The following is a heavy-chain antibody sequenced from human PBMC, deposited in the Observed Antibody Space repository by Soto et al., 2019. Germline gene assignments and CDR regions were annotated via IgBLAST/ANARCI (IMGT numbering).Heavy chain of an antibody. J-gene: IGHJ6*02. D-gene: IGHD2-2*01. CDR1: GYSFTSYW. CDR3: ARSSLYCSSPSCYDYYGMDV. Sequence: GESLKISCKGSGYSFTSYWISWVRQMPGKGLEWMGRIDPSDSYTNYSPSFQGHVTISADKSISTAYLQWSSLKASETAMYYCARSSLYCSSPSCYDYYGMDVWGQGTTATVSS. CDR2: IDPSDSYT. V-gene: IGHV5-10-1*01.